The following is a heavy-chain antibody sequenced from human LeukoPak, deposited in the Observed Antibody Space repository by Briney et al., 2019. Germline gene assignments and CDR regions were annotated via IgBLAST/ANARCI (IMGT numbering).Heavy chain of an antibody. CDR1: GYIFTGYG. CDR2: ISAYSDNA. Sequence: ASVKVSCKASGYIFTGYGFTWVRQAPGQGLEWMGWISAYSDNANYAQNLQGRVTMTTDKSTSTAYMELRSLRSDDTAVYYCARTTAWARTKFDYWGQGTLVTVSS. J-gene: IGHJ4*02. D-gene: IGHD1-14*01. V-gene: IGHV1-18*01. CDR3: ARTTAWARTKFDY.